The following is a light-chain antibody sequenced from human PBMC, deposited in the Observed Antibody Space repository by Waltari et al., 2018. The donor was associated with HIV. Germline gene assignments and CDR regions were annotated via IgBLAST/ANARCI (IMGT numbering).Light chain of an antibody. CDR2: ATS. CDR1: QDVYNC. CDR3: QQTASVPYT. V-gene: IGKV1-12*02. Sequence: DIQMTQSPYSVSASLGDTVTITCQASQDVYNCLAWYHKRPERAPKLLIFATSTLQSGAPSRFSCSVSGTDFTLTINTLQPEDVGIYYCQQTASVPYTFGQGTKV. J-gene: IGKJ2*01.